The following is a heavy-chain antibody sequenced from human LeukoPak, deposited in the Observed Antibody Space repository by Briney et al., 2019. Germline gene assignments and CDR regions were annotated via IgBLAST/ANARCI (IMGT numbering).Heavy chain of an antibody. CDR2: IYYIGNT. J-gene: IGHJ4*02. CDR3: ARDQTYSGSGIYTYFDY. D-gene: IGHD3-10*01. Sequence: SETLSLTCTVSGASISSSSYYWGWLRQPPGKGLEWIGSIYYIGNTYFNPSLKSRVTISADTSKNHFSLKLTSVTAADTAVYYCARDQTYSGSGIYTYFDYWGQGILVTVSS. CDR1: GASISSSSYY. V-gene: IGHV4-39*02.